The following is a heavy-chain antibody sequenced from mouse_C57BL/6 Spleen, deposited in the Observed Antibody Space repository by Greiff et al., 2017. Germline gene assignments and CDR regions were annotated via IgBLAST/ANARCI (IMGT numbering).Heavy chain of an antibody. CDR3: ARLGDYYGSSPLGY. J-gene: IGHJ2*01. Sequence: VQLQQPGAKLVRPGSSVKLSCKASGYTFTSYWMHWVKQRPIQGLEWIGNIDPSDSETHYNQKFKDKATLTVDKSSSTAYMQLSSLTSEDSAVYYCARLGDYYGSSPLGYWGQGTTLTVSS. V-gene: IGHV1-52*01. D-gene: IGHD1-1*01. CDR1: GYTFTSYW. CDR2: IDPSDSET.